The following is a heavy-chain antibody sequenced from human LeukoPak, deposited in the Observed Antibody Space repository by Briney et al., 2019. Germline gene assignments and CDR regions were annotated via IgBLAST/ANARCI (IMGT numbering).Heavy chain of an antibody. V-gene: IGHV3-48*01. CDR2: ISTTSSTI. D-gene: IGHD3-3*01. CDR1: GFTFSDYT. Sequence: PGGSLRLSCAASGFTFSDYTMNWVRQAPGKGLEWVSYISTTSSTIYYADSVKGRFTISRDNSKNTLYLQMNSLRAEDTAVYYCAKLYYDFWSGYGPADYWGQGTLVTVSS. CDR3: AKLYYDFWSGYGPADY. J-gene: IGHJ4*02.